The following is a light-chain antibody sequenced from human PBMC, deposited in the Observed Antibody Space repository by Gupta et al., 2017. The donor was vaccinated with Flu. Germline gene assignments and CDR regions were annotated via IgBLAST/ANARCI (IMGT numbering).Light chain of an antibody. Sequence: DIQMTQSPSTLSASVGDRVTITCRASQSISTWVAWYQQKPGKAPKLLIYKASTLESGVPSTFSGDGSGTEFTLTISSLQPDDFATYYCQQENKYSRTFGQGTKVEIK. CDR1: QSISTW. CDR3: QQENKYSRT. J-gene: IGKJ1*01. CDR2: KAS. V-gene: IGKV1-5*03.